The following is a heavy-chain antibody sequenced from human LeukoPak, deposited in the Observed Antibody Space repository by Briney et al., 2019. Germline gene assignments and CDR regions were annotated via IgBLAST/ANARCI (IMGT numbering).Heavy chain of an antibody. J-gene: IGHJ6*04. CDR3: ITMVRGDYYYYGMDV. Sequence: GGCLRLSCAASGFTFSGSAMHWVRQASGKGLEWVGRIRSKANSYATAYAASVKGRFTISRDDSKNTAYLQMNSLKTADTAVYYCITMVRGDYYYYGMDVWGKGTTVTVSS. V-gene: IGHV3-73*01. CDR1: GFTFSGSA. D-gene: IGHD3-10*01. CDR2: IRSKANSYAT.